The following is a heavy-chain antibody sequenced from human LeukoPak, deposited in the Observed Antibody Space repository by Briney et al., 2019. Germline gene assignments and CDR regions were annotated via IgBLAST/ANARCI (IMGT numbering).Heavy chain of an antibody. CDR2: IYSDGKV. V-gene: IGHV3-53*01. CDR3: VTNLRYFDY. J-gene: IGHJ4*02. CDR1: GFTVSSTY. Sequence: SGGSLRLSCAASGFTVSSTYMSWVRQTPGKGLEWVPVIYSDGKVYYIDSVKGRFTISRDTSKNTVYLQMNSLRVEDTAVYYCVTNLRYFDYWGQGPLVTVSS. D-gene: IGHD1-7*01.